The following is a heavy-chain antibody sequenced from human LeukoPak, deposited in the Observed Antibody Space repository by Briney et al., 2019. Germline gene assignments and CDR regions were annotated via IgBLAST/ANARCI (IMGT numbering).Heavy chain of an antibody. CDR3: ARAYAYGSESYSWFDP. CDR2: IYTSGST. CDR1: GTSISSGRYY. D-gene: IGHD3-10*01. J-gene: IGHJ5*02. V-gene: IGHV4-61*09. Sequence: SETLSLTCTVSGTSISSGRYYWSWIRQPAGKGLEWIGHIYTSGSTNYNPSLKSRVTILVDTSKNQFSLKLSSVTAADTAVYYCARAYAYGSESYSWFDPWGQGTLVTVSS.